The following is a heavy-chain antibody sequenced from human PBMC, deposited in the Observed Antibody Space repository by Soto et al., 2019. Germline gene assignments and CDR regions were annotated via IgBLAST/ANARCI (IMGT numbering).Heavy chain of an antibody. CDR1: GGSFSGYY. CDR3: ASTLPVYATPGGYYYYYYGMDV. D-gene: IGHD2-8*01. V-gene: IGHV4-34*01. CDR2: INHSGST. Sequence: SETLSLTCAVYGGSFSGYYWSWIRQPPGKGLEWIGEINHSGSTNYNPSLKSRVTISVDTSKNQFSLKLSSVTAADTAVYYCASTLPVYATPGGYYYYYYGMDVWGQGTTVTVSS. J-gene: IGHJ6*02.